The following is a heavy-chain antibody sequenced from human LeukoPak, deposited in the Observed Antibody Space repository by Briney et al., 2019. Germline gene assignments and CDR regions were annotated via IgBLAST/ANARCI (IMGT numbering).Heavy chain of an antibody. Sequence: GASVKVSCKASGYIFTGYFMHWVRQAPGQGLEWMGWINPNSGDTDYAQKFQGRVTMTTDTSISTAYMELNRLRSDDTAVYYCARDLNFRPILSGWAGPYWGQGTPVTVSS. CDR3: ARDLNFRPILSGWAGPY. CDR1: GYIFTGYF. D-gene: IGHD2-8*02. J-gene: IGHJ4*02. V-gene: IGHV1-2*02. CDR2: INPNSGDT.